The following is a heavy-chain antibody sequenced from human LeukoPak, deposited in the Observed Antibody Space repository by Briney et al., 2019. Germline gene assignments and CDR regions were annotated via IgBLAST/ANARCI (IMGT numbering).Heavy chain of an antibody. CDR3: AREAHPSYYYDSSGSTLLDAFDI. CDR2: IYYSGST. J-gene: IGHJ3*02. Sequence: SETLSLTCTVSGGSISGYYWSWIRQPPGKGLEWIGYIYYSGSTNYNPSLKSRVTISVDTSKNQFSLKLSSVTAADTAVYYCAREAHPSYYYDSSGSTLLDAFDIWGQGTMVTVSS. CDR1: GGSISGYY. D-gene: IGHD3-22*01. V-gene: IGHV4-59*01.